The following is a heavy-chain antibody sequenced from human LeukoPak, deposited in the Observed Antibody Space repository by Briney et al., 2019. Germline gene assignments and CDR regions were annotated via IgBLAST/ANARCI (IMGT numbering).Heavy chain of an antibody. CDR3: AKASVTTVIRGAFDI. J-gene: IGHJ3*02. Sequence: GGSLRLSCAASGFTFSSYAVSRVRQAPGKGLEWVSAISGSGGSTYYADSVKGRFTISRDNSRNTLYLQMNSLRAEDTAVYYCAKASVTTVIRGAFDIWGQGTMVTVSS. D-gene: IGHD4-17*01. V-gene: IGHV3-23*01. CDR2: ISGSGGST. CDR1: GFTFSSYA.